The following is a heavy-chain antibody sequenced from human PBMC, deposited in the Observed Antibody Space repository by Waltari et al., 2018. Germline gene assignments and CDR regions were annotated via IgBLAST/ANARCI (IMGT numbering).Heavy chain of an antibody. CDR3: ARGYDGSGWYGVDY. D-gene: IGHD6-19*01. J-gene: IGHJ4*02. V-gene: IGHV3-74*01. Sequence: EVQLVESGGGLVQPGGSLRLSCAASGFTFSSYWMHWVRQAPGKGLVWVSRINREGGSTSYADSVKGRCTISRDNAKNTLYLQMNSLRAEDTAVYYCARGYDGSGWYGVDYWGQGTLVTVSS. CDR2: INREGGST. CDR1: GFTFSSYW.